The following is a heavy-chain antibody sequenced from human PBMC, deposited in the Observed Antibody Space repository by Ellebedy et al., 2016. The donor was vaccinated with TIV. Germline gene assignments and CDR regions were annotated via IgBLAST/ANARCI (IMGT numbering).Heavy chain of an antibody. D-gene: IGHD2-15*01. CDR2: ISHSGST. V-gene: IGHV4-38-2*02. CDR3: AREARYCGIGSSCYSFDY. CDR1: GYSIGSGYY. Sequence: SETLSLTXTVSGYSIGSGYYWAWIRQPPGKGLEWIATISHSGSTYYNPSLKSPVTISIDTPKNQFSLKLSSVTAADTAVYYCAREARYCGIGSSCYSFDYWGQGILVTVSS. J-gene: IGHJ4*02.